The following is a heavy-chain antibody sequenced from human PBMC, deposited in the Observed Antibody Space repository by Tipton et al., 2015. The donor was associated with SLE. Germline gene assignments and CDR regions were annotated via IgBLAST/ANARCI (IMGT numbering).Heavy chain of an antibody. D-gene: IGHD1-26*01. CDR3: ARAVPKWSTQSSEFDS. Sequence: SLRLACAASKFTFDAYAMGWVRQPPGKGLEWVSGINWNGQSTAYADSVKGRFTISRDNAKNSPYLQMKSLRAEDTAFYYCARAVPKWSTQSSEFDSWGQGSLVTVSS. V-gene: IGHV3-20*04. CDR2: INWNGQST. CDR1: KFTFDAYA. J-gene: IGHJ4*02.